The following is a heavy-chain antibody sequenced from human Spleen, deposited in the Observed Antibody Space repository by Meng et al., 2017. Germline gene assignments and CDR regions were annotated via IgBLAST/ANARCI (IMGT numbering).Heavy chain of an antibody. CDR2: INPKTGVT. Sequence: ASLKLSCKASGYTFTSSYMHWLRHAPGQGLEWMGWINPKTGVTDFAQKCQGRVTLTRDTSTTTVYMELSRLTFDDTAVYICARDGPADSAQALRVGDYLGAKSWGQGTLVTVSS. CDR3: ARDGPADSAQALRVGDYLGAKS. CDR1: GYTFTSSY. J-gene: IGHJ5*02. D-gene: IGHD7-27*01. V-gene: IGHV1-2*02.